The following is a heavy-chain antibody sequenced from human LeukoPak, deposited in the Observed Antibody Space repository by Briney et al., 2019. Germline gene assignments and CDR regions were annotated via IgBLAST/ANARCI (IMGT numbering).Heavy chain of an antibody. CDR3: AKDDIFGVVIDY. J-gene: IGHJ4*02. Sequence: PGGSLRLSCAASGFTFADYAMNWFRQAPGKGLEWVSAIRARAGSTYYGDSVKGRFAVSRDNSKNTLYLQMNSLRAEDTAVYYCAKDDIFGVVIDYWGQGTLVTVSS. CDR2: IRARAGST. CDR1: GFTFADYA. D-gene: IGHD3-3*02. V-gene: IGHV3-23*01.